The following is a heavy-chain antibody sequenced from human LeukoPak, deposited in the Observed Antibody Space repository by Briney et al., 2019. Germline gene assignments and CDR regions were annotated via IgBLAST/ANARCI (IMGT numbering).Heavy chain of an antibody. Sequence: GGSLRLSCAASGFTFSDYYMSWLRQAPGKGLEWVSYISSSSSYTNYADSVKGRFTITRDNAKNTLYLQMNSLRAEDTAVYYCARGLAVAGPFDYWGQGTLVTVSS. D-gene: IGHD6-19*01. CDR2: ISSSSSYT. CDR3: ARGLAVAGPFDY. V-gene: IGHV3-11*06. CDR1: GFTFSDYY. J-gene: IGHJ4*02.